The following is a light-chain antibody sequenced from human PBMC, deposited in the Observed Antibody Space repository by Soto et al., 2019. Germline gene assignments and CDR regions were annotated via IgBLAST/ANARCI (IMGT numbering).Light chain of an antibody. CDR1: QSVLYSSNNMNY. V-gene: IGKV4-1*01. CDR3: QQYYSSPWT. CDR2: WAS. Sequence: DVVLTQSPDSLAVSLGERATINCKSSQSVLYSSNNMNYLAWYQQKAGQPPKLLIYWASTRESGVPDRFGGSGSWTEFTLTISSLQAEDVAVYYCQQYYSSPWTFGQGTKVEIK. J-gene: IGKJ1*01.